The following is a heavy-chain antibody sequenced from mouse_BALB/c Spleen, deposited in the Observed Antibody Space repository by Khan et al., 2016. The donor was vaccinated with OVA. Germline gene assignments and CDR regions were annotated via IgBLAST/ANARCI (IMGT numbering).Heavy chain of an antibody. CDR1: GYSFSTYY. D-gene: IGHD1-1*01. CDR2: IDPFNGAT. V-gene: IGHV1S135*01. J-gene: IGHJ3*01. Sequence: VQLQQSGPELMKPGASVKISCKASGYSFSTYYIHWVTRSHGKTLEWIGYIDPFNGATTYNQKFKGKATLTVDKSSSTAYMHLTSLTSEDSAVYYCARHGTTSWFAYWGQGTLFTVSA. CDR3: ARHGTTSWFAY.